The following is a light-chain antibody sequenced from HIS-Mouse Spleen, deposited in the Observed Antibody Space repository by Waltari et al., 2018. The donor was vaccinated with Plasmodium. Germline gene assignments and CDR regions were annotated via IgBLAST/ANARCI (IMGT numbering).Light chain of an antibody. Sequence: SYELTQPPSVSVSPGQTARITCSGDALPKKYAYWYQQKSGQAPVLVIYDDSKRPAGIPERFSGSSSGTMANLNISWAQLEDEADYYCYSTDSRGNHRVFGGGTKLTVL. V-gene: IGLV3-10*01. J-gene: IGLJ3*02. CDR3: YSTDSRGNHRV. CDR1: ALPKKY. CDR2: DDS.